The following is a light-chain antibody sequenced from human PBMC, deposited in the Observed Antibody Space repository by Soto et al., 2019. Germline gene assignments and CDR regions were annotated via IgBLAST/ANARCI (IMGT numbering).Light chain of an antibody. J-gene: IGKJ1*01. Sequence: EIVMTQSPATLSVSPGGRATLSCRASESVTSSLAWYQQKPGQPPRLLIYAASTRATDVPARFSGGGSGTEFTLTISSLQSEDFAVYYCQQYNNWPQTFGQGTKVDIK. CDR2: AAS. CDR1: ESVTSS. CDR3: QQYNNWPQT. V-gene: IGKV3-15*01.